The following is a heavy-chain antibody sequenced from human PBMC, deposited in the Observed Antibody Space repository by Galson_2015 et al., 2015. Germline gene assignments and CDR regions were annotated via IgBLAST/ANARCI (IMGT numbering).Heavy chain of an antibody. CDR1: GFTFNSYS. D-gene: IGHD1-26*01. V-gene: IGHV3-21*01. J-gene: IGHJ4*02. CDR3: ARDFGELGGFDY. CDR2: ISSSSSYI. Sequence: SLRLSCAASGFTFNSYSMNWVRQAPGKGLEWVSSISSSSSYIYYADSVKGRFTISRDNAKNSLYLQMNSLRAEDTAVYYCARDFGELGGFDYWGQGTLVTVSS.